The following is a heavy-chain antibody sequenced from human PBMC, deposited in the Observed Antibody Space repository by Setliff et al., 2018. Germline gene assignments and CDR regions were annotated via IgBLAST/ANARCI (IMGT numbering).Heavy chain of an antibody. CDR2: INTNTGNP. J-gene: IGHJ2*01. Sequence: ASVKVSCKASGYTFTSYAMNWVRQAPGQGLEWMGWINTNTGNPTYAQGFTGRFVSSLDTSVSTAYLQISSLKAEDTAVYYCARPYSSSARWYFDLWGRGTLVTAPQ. D-gene: IGHD6-6*01. CDR1: GYTFTSYA. CDR3: ARPYSSSARWYFDL. V-gene: IGHV7-4-1*02.